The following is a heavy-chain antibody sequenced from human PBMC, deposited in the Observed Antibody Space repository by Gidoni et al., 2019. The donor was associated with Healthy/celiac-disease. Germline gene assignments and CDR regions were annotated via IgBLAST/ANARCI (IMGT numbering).Heavy chain of an antibody. Sequence: MGWINPNSGGTNYAQKFQGRVTMTRDTSISTAYMELSRLRSDDTAVYYCARGGDYCSGGSCYLNRWGQGTLVTVSS. CDR3: ARGGDYCSGGSCYLNR. J-gene: IGHJ5*02. CDR2: INPNSGGT. D-gene: IGHD2-15*01. V-gene: IGHV1-2*02.